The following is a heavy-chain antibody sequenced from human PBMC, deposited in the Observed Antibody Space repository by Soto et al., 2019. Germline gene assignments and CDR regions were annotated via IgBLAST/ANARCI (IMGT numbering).Heavy chain of an antibody. Sequence: QVQLVESGGGAVQPGGSRRLSCAASEFTFSNYAMHWVRQAPGKGLQWLAVISYDGNNKYYADSVEGRFTISRDNSKNTVYLQMNSLRLEDTAVYYCARGPSYSDSYFDHGGQGTLVSVSS. V-gene: IGHV3-30*03. J-gene: IGHJ4*02. CDR1: EFTFSNYA. D-gene: IGHD4-17*01. CDR3: ARGPSYSDSYFDH. CDR2: ISYDGNNK.